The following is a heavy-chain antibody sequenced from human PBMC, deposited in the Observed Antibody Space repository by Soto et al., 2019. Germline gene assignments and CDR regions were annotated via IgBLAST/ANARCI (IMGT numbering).Heavy chain of an antibody. D-gene: IGHD2-2*03. CDR2: IIPILGIA. V-gene: IGHV1-69*02. CDR3: ARGDGYCSSTSCPGYWYFDL. CDR1: GGTFSSYT. J-gene: IGHJ2*01. Sequence: GASVKVSCKGSGGTFSSYTISWGGQAPGQGVEWLGRIIPILGIASYAQKFQGRVTITADKSTSTAYMELSSLRSEDTAVYYCARGDGYCSSTSCPGYWYFDLWGRGTLVTVSS.